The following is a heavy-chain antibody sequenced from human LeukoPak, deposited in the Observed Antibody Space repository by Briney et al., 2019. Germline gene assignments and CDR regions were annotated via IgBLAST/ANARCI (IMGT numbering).Heavy chain of an antibody. J-gene: IGHJ4*02. CDR1: GFTFSSYS. CDR2: ISSSSSYI. D-gene: IGHD5-18*01. Sequence: LSCAASGFTFSSYSMNWVRQAPGKGLEWVSXISSSSSYIYYADSVKGRFTISRDNAKNSLYLQMNSLRAEDTAVYYCARDEYSYGSTPHDYWGQGTLVTVSS. V-gene: IGHV3-21*01. CDR3: ARDEYSYGSTPHDY.